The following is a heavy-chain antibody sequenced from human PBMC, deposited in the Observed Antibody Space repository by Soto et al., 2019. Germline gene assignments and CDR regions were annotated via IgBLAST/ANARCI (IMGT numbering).Heavy chain of an antibody. CDR3: AKDPGGLDSSGP. CDR1: GFTFSSYA. J-gene: IGHJ5*02. V-gene: IGHV3-23*01. CDR2: ISGSGGNT. Sequence: HPGGSLRLSCAASGFTFSSYAMSWVRQAPGKGLEWVSTISGSGGNTYYADSVKGRFTISRDNSKNTLYLQMNSLRAEDTAVYYCAKDPGGLDSSGPWGQGTRVTVSS. D-gene: IGHD3-22*01.